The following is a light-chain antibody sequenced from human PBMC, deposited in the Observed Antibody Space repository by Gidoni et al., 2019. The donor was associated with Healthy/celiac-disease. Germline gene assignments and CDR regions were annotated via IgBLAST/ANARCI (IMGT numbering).Light chain of an antibody. V-gene: IGKV3-11*01. Sequence: EIVLTQSPATLSLSPGERATLSCRASQSVSSDLAWYQQKPSQAPRLLIYDASNRATGIPARFSGSGSGTDFTLTIRSLEPEDFAVYYCQQRRNWPSLPFGGGTKVEIK. J-gene: IGKJ4*01. CDR1: QSVSSD. CDR2: DAS. CDR3: QQRRNWPSLP.